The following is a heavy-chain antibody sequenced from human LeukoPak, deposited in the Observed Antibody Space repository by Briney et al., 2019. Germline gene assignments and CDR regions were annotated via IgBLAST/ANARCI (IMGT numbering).Heavy chain of an antibody. V-gene: IGHV3-49*04. CDR3: TRDPRHMVRGDVGWFDP. CDR1: GFTFGDYA. CDR2: IRSKAYGGTT. J-gene: IGHJ5*02. Sequence: GGSLRLSCTASGFTFGDYAMTWVRQAPGKGLEWVGFIRSKAYGGTTEYAASVKGRFTISRDDSESIAYLQMNSLKTEDTAVYYCTRDPRHMVRGDVGWFDPWGQGTLATVSS. D-gene: IGHD3-10*01.